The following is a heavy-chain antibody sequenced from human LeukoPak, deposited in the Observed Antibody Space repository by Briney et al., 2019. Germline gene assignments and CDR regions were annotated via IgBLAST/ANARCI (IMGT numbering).Heavy chain of an antibody. J-gene: IGHJ4*02. V-gene: IGHV3-30*02. Sequence: PGGSLRLSCAASGFTFSSYGMHWVRQAPGKGLDWVAFIHHDGSNKYYADSVRGRFTISRDNSKNTLYLQMNSLRAEDTAVYFCARRSGIAVAGAFDHWGQGTLVTVSS. CDR1: GFTFSSYG. D-gene: IGHD6-19*01. CDR2: IHHDGSNK. CDR3: ARRSGIAVAGAFDH.